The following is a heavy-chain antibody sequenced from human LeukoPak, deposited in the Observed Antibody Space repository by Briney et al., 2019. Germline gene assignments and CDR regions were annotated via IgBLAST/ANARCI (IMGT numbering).Heavy chain of an antibody. Sequence: GGSLRLSCAASGFTFSSYSMNWVRQAPGKGLERVSSISSSSSYIYYADSVKGRFTISRDNAKNSLYLQMNSLRAEDTAVYYCARSNQWLRLGHWFDPWGQGTLVTVSS. J-gene: IGHJ5*02. V-gene: IGHV3-21*01. D-gene: IGHD5-12*01. CDR2: ISSSSSYI. CDR3: ARSNQWLRLGHWFDP. CDR1: GFTFSSYS.